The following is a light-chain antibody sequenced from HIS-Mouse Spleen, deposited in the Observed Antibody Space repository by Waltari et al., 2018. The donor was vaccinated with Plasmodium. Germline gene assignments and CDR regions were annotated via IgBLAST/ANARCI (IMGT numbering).Light chain of an antibody. V-gene: IGKV1-39*01. CDR1: QSIISY. CDR3: QQSYSTPWT. CDR2: AAS. Sequence: DIQMTQSPSSLSASLEDRVTITSQASQSIISYLNCYKQKPGKAPKLLIYAASSLQSGVPSRFSGSGSGTDFTLTISSLQPEDFATYYCQQSYSTPWTFGQGTKVEIK. J-gene: IGKJ1*01.